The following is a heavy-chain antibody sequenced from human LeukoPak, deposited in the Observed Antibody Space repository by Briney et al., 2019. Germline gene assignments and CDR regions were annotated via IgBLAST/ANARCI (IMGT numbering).Heavy chain of an antibody. Sequence: ESGPTLVKPTQTLTLTCTFSGSSLSTSGMRVSWIRQPPGKALEWLARIDWDDDKFYSTSLKTRLTISKDTSKNQVVLTMTNMDPVDTAIYYCARRTSSSFYFDYWGQGTLVTVSS. D-gene: IGHD6-6*01. V-gene: IGHV2-70*04. CDR3: ARRTSSSFYFDY. J-gene: IGHJ4*02. CDR2: IDWDDDK. CDR1: GSSLSTSGMR.